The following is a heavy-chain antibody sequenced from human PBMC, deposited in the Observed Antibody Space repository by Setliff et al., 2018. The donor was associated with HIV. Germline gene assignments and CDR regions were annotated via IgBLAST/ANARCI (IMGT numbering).Heavy chain of an antibody. D-gene: IGHD5-18*01. V-gene: IGHV4-59*01. J-gene: IGHJ4*02. Sequence: PSETLSLTCTVSGGSLSAYYWSWIRQPPGKGLEWIGYIYYSGSTNYNPSLKSRVTISVDTSKNQFSLKLSSVTAADTAVYYCAGRIQLWFDYWGQGTLVTVSS. CDR2: IYYSGST. CDR1: GGSLSAYY. CDR3: AGRIQLWFDY.